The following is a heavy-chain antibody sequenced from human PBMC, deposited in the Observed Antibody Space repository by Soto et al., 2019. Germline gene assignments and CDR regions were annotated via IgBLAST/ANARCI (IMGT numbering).Heavy chain of an antibody. CDR3: ARVRIIVAVDVDY. Sequence: AAVKVSCKASVYTFTSDGISWVRQAPGQGLEWMGWISAYNGKTNXSQNLQGRVXMTPDTSTSTAXMELRXLRSDDTAVXYCARVRIIVAVDVDYWGQGTLVTVSS. D-gene: IGHD2-21*01. CDR1: VYTFTSDG. V-gene: IGHV1-18*01. CDR2: ISAYNGKT. J-gene: IGHJ4*02.